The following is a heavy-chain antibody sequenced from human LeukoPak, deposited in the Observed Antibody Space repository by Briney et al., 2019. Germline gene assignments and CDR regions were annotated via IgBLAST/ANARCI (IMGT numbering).Heavy chain of an antibody. J-gene: IGHJ4*02. CDR2: IYYSGST. CDR1: GGSISSSSYY. D-gene: IGHD2-2*01. V-gene: IGHV4-39*01. CDR3: ASSTASTGYCSSTSCYLEWGY. Sequence: SETLSLTCTVSGGSISSSSYYWGWIRQPPGKGLEWIGSIYYSGSTYCNPSLKSRVTISVDTSKNQFSLKLSSVTAADTAVYYCASSTASTGYCSSTSCYLEWGYWGQGTLVTVSS.